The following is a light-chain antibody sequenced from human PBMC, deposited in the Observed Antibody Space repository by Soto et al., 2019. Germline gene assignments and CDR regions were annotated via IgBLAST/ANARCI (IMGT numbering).Light chain of an antibody. V-gene: IGLV1-44*01. Sequence: QSVLTQPPSASGTPGQRVTISCSGSSSNIGSNSVNWYQQLPGTAPKLLMYSSNQRPSGVPDRFSGSKSGTSASLAISGRQSEDEADYYCAAWDDSLNGGVFGGGPKLTVL. CDR1: SSNIGSNS. CDR2: SSN. CDR3: AAWDDSLNGGV. J-gene: IGLJ3*02.